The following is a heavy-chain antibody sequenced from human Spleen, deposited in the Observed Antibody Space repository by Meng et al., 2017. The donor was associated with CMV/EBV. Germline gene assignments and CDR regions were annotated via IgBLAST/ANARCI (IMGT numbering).Heavy chain of an antibody. D-gene: IGHD2-2*02. V-gene: IGHV5-51*01. CDR2: IYPGDSDT. CDR3: ARQPCTTTTCYSDAFDI. Sequence: GESLKISCKGFGYSFTNYWIAWVRQVPGKGMEWMGIIYPGDSDTRYSPSFQGQVTISADKSITTAYLQWSSLKASDIAMYYCARQPCTTTTCYSDAFDIWGQGTMVTVSS. CDR1: GYSFTNYW. J-gene: IGHJ3*02.